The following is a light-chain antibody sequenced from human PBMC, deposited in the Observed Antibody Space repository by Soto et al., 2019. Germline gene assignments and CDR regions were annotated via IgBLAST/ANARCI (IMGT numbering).Light chain of an antibody. CDR3: LHTYSFPRT. CDR2: FAS. J-gene: IGKJ1*01. V-gene: IGKV1-12*01. CDR1: QGIGDR. Sequence: DIQMTQSPSSVSASVVYRVTLTCRASQGIGDRLAWYQQKPGKVPQLLIYFASTLGSGVPSRFSGSGSGTDFILTINTLQADDFATYYCLHTYSFPRTFGQGTKVDIK.